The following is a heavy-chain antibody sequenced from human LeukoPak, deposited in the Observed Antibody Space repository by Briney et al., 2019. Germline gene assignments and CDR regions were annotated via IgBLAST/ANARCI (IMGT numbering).Heavy chain of an antibody. CDR3: ARDQQGYCSSTSCLEDY. J-gene: IGHJ4*02. D-gene: IGHD2-2*01. CDR1: GFTFSSYS. Sequence: GGSLRHSCAASGFTFSSYSMNWVRQAPGKGLEWVSSISSSSSYIYYADSVKGRFTISRDNAKNSLYLQMNSLRAEDTAVYYCARDQQGYCSSTSCLEDYWGQGTLVTVSS. V-gene: IGHV3-21*01. CDR2: ISSSSSYI.